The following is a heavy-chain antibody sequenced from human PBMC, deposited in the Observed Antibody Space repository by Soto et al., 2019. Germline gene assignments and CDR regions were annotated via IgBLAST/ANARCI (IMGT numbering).Heavy chain of an antibody. V-gene: IGHV3-21*01. CDR2: ISSSSSYI. D-gene: IGHD2-15*01. CDR1: GFTFSSYS. J-gene: IGHJ4*02. Sequence: EVPLVESGGGLVKPGGSLRLSCAASGFTFSSYSMNWVRQAPGKGLEWVSSISSSSSYIYYADSVKGRFTISRDNAKNSLYLQMNSLRAEDTAVYYCARVGGGYCSGGSCSFWGQGTLVTVSS. CDR3: ARVGGGYCSGGSCSF.